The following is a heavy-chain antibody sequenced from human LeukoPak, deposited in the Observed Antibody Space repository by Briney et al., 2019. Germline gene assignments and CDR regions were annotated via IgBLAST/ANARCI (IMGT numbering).Heavy chain of an antibody. CDR1: GGSISSSSYY. V-gene: IGHV4-39*07. CDR2: IYYSGST. D-gene: IGHD3-22*01. Sequence: SETLSLTCTVSGGSISSSSYYWGWIRQPPGKGLEWIGSIYYSGSTYYNPSLKSRVTISVDTSKNQFSLKLSSVTAADTAVYYCARAIYYYDSSGYYLLSGGHAYYFDYWGQGTLVTVSS. J-gene: IGHJ4*02. CDR3: ARAIYYYDSSGYYLLSGGHAYYFDY.